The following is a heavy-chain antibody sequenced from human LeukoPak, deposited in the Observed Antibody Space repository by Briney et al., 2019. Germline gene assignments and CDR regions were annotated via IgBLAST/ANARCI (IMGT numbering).Heavy chain of an antibody. Sequence: GGSLRLSCAASGFTFSSYGMHWVRQAPGKGLEWVAFIRYDGSNKYYADSVKGRFALSRDNAKNSLYLQMNSLRAEDTAVYYCARDHHRRLYDSQARNTFDIWGQGTMVTVSS. J-gene: IGHJ3*02. CDR3: ARDHHRRLYDSQARNTFDI. V-gene: IGHV3-30*02. D-gene: IGHD3-22*01. CDR2: IRYDGSNK. CDR1: GFTFSSYG.